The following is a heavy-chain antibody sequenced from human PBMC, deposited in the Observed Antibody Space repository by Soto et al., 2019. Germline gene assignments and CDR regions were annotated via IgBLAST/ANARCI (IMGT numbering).Heavy chain of an antibody. Sequence: QVQLVQSAAEVQKPGASVKVSCKASGYTFSSYAISWVRQAPGQGLEWMGGIIPIFGTANYAQKFQGRGTITADEPTTTAYMELSSLRSEDSAGYSCSGDPGGARPGGGDYYYYGMDVW. V-gene: IGHV1-69*01. D-gene: IGHD1-26*01. CDR1: GYTFSSYA. CDR3: SGDPGGARPGGGDYYYYGMDV. CDR2: IIPIFGTA. J-gene: IGHJ6*01.